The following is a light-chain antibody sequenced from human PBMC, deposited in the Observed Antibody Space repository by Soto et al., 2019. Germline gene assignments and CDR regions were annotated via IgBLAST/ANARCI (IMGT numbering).Light chain of an antibody. V-gene: IGKV3-11*01. Sequence: EIDVKQSPSTLSLSQRERATLSCRASQSVSEFLAWYQQKPGQAPRLLIYDASNRATGIPARFSGSGSGTDLTLTICSLEAEDFAIYYCQQSSMWPVTFGRGTKVDIK. CDR2: DAS. CDR3: QQSSMWPVT. J-gene: IGKJ4*01. CDR1: QSVSEF.